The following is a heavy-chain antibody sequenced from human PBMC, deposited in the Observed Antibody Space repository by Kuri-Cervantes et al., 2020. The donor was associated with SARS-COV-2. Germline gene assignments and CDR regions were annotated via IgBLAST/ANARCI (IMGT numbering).Heavy chain of an antibody. V-gene: IGHV1-69*13. J-gene: IGHJ4*02. CDR1: GGTFSSYA. D-gene: IGHD6-19*01. Sequence: SVKVSCKASGGTFSSYAISWVRQAPGQGLEWMGGIIPIFGTANYAQKFQGRVTITADESTSTAYMELSSLRSEDTAVYYCTTVIMRNVAGNFDYWGQGTLVTVSS. CDR3: TTVIMRNVAGNFDY. CDR2: IIPIFGTA.